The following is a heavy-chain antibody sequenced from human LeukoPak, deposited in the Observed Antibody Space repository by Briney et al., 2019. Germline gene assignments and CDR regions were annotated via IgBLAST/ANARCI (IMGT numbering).Heavy chain of an antibody. Sequence: PGGSLRLSCAASGFTFSSYGMHWVRQAPGKGLEWVAFIRYDGSNKYYADSVKGRFTISRDNSKNTLYLQMNSLRAEDTAVYYCAKDTQWLVRSFYYYMDVWGKGTTVTISS. CDR2: IRYDGSNK. J-gene: IGHJ6*03. CDR1: GFTFSSYG. CDR3: AKDTQWLVRSFYYYMDV. D-gene: IGHD6-19*01. V-gene: IGHV3-30*02.